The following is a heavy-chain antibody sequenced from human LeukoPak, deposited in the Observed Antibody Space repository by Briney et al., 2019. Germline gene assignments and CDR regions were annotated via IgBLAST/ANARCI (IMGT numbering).Heavy chain of an antibody. D-gene: IGHD3-10*01. J-gene: IGHJ6*03. CDR2: ISYDGSNK. Sequence: PGGSLRLSCAASGFTFSSYTMHWVRQAPGKGLEWVAVISYDGSNKYYADSVKGRFTISRDNSKNTLYLQMNSLRAEDTAVYYCAKDHGSGSYYPYMDVWGKGTTVTISS. CDR3: AKDHGSGSYYPYMDV. CDR1: GFTFSSYT. V-gene: IGHV3-30-3*02.